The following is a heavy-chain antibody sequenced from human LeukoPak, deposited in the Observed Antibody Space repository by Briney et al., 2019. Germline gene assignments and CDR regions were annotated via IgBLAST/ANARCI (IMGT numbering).Heavy chain of an antibody. V-gene: IGHV4-34*01. CDR3: ARAMYCSGGSCYSGSVDY. Sequence: SETLSLTCAVYGGSFSGYYWSWIRQPPGKGLEWIGEINHSGSTNYNPSLKSRVTISVDTSKNQFSLKLSSVTAADTAVYYCARAMYCSGGSCYSGSVDYWGQGTLVTVSS. D-gene: IGHD2-15*01. CDR2: INHSGST. CDR1: GGSFSGYY. J-gene: IGHJ4*02.